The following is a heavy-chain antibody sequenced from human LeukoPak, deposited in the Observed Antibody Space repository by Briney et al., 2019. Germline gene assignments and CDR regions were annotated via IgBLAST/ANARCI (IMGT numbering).Heavy chain of an antibody. CDR2: IYDSGRS. D-gene: IGHD3-16*01. CDR3: ARAPVSTAYLHYYSMDV. V-gene: IGHV4-39*07. Sequence: SETLSLTCTVSGGSISSTTDSWGWIRQPPGKGLEWIGSIYDSGRSYYKVSLKSRVTMSVDTSKNQFSLRLSSVTAADTAVYYCARAPVSTAYLHYYSMDVWGKGTTVTVSS. CDR1: GGSISSTTDS. J-gene: IGHJ6*03.